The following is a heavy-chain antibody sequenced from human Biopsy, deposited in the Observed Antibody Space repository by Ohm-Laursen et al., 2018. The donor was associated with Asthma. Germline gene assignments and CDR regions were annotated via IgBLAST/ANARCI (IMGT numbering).Heavy chain of an antibody. D-gene: IGHD2-8*01. V-gene: IGHV3-30*03. J-gene: IGHJ6*02. CDR1: GFTFSNYG. Sequence: SLRLSCAASGFTFSNYGMHWVRQVAGKGLDWVAVVTYDGISQYYAESVKGRFTISRDNSRNTLDLQMNSVRPDDTAVYFCARERAGVLGSYNGMDVWGPGNTVSGSS. CDR3: ARERAGVLGSYNGMDV. CDR2: VTYDGISQ.